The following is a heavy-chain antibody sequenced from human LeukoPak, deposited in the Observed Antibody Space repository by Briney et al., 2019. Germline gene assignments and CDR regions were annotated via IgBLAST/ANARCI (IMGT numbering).Heavy chain of an antibody. V-gene: IGHV3-7*01. CDR1: GFTFSSYW. D-gene: IGHD6-19*01. CDR2: IKQDGSEK. Sequence: PGGSLRLSCAASGFTFSSYWMSWVRQARGKGLEWVANIKQDGSEKYYVDSVKGRFTISRDNAKNSLYLQMNSLRAEDTAVYYCAREYSSGWYSRWFDPWGQGTLVTVSS. J-gene: IGHJ5*02. CDR3: AREYSSGWYSRWFDP.